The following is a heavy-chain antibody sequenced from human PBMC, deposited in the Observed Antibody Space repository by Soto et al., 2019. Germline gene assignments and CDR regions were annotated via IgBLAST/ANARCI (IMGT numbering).Heavy chain of an antibody. CDR1: GGSISSGGYY. D-gene: IGHD6-6*01. V-gene: IGHV4-31*11. CDR3: ARGSFSSSSSWFDP. Sequence: PSWTLSLTCAVSGGSISSGGYYWSWIRQHPGKGLEWIGYIYYSGRTYYNPSLHSRVSIAVDTTENQFSLKLTSVTAADTSVYYCARGSFSSSSSWFDPWGRGTLVTVYS. CDR2: IYYSGRT. J-gene: IGHJ5*02.